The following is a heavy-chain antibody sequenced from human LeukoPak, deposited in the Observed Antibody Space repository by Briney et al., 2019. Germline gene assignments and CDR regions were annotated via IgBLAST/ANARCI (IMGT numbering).Heavy chain of an antibody. V-gene: IGHV3-7*05. CDR3: ARWSYVSGTWFLDS. CDR1: GFTFNSYW. D-gene: IGHD3-10*01. Sequence: PGGSLRLSCEASGFTFNSYWMSWVRQAPGKGLEWVADINEDGSTIYYVNSVKGRFTISRDNAKNSPSLQLNTLRAEDRAVYYCARWSYVSGTWFLDSWGQGALVTVSS. CDR2: INEDGSTI. J-gene: IGHJ4*02.